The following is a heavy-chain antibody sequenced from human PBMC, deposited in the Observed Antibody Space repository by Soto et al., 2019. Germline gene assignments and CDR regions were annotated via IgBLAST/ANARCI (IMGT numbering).Heavy chain of an antibody. CDR3: ARSGVAAAGTVGYYYYGMDV. J-gene: IGHJ6*02. CDR2: IYHSGST. D-gene: IGHD6-13*01. V-gene: IGHV4-4*02. Sequence: PSETLSLTCAVSGGSISSSNLWSWVRQPPGKGLEWIGYIYHSGSTNYNPSLKSRVTISVDTSKNQFSLKLSSVTAADTAVYYCARSGVAAAGTVGYYYYGMDVWGQGTTVTVSS. CDR1: GGSISSSNL.